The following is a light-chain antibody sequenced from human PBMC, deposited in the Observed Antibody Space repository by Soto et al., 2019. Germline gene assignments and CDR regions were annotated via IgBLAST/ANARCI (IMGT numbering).Light chain of an antibody. Sequence: QSVLTQPASVSGSPGQSIAISCTGTSSDVGGYKYVSWYQQHPGRAPKLMIYDVSNRPSGVSDRFSGSKSGNTASLTISGLQAEDEADYYCTSYTSSSTNVFGTETKATV. CDR1: SSDVGGYKY. CDR3: TSYTSSSTNV. J-gene: IGLJ1*01. CDR2: DVS. V-gene: IGLV2-14*01.